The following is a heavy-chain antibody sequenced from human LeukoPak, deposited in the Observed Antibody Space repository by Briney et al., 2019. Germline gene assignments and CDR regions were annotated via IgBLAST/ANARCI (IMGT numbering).Heavy chain of an antibody. Sequence: VSVKVSCKASGYTFTSYGISWVRQAPGQGLEWMGWINTNTGNPTYAQGFTGRSVFSLDTSVSTAYLQISSLKAEDTAVYYCARHWGSRVDAFDIWGQGTMVTVSS. V-gene: IGHV7-4-1*02. J-gene: IGHJ3*02. D-gene: IGHD7-27*01. CDR3: ARHWGSRVDAFDI. CDR2: INTNTGNP. CDR1: GYTFTSYG.